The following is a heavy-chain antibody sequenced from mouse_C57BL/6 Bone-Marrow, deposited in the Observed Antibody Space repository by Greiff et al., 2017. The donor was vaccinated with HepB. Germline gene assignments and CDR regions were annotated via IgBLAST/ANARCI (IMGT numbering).Heavy chain of an antibody. Sequence: EVKLQESGGGLVQPGGSLSLSCAASGFTFTDYYMSWVRQPPGKALEWLGFIRNKANGYTTEYSASVKGRFTISRDNSQSILHLQMNALRAEDSATYYCARWKGYYYGLDYWGQGTSVTVSS. CDR3: ARWKGYYYGLDY. CDR1: GFTFTDYY. J-gene: IGHJ4*01. V-gene: IGHV7-3*01. D-gene: IGHD1-1*01. CDR2: IRNKANGYTT.